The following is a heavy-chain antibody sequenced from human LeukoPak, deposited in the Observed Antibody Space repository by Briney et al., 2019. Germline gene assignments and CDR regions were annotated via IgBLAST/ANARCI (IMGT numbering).Heavy chain of an antibody. J-gene: IGHJ6*03. CDR2: ISSSSSYI. V-gene: IGHV3-21*01. CDR1: GFTFSSYS. CDR3: ARGGSYYDILTGYLDYYYYYMDV. Sequence: GGSLRLSCAASGFTFSSYSMNWVLQAPGKGLEWVSSISSSSSYIYYADSVKGRFTISRDNAKNSLYLQMNSLRAEDTAVYYCARGGSYYDILTGYLDYYYYYMDVWGKGTTVTVSS. D-gene: IGHD3-9*01.